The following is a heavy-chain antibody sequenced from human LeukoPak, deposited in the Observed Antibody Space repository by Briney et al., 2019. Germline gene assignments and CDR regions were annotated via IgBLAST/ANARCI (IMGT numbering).Heavy chain of an antibody. Sequence: SQTLSLTCAISGDSVSSNSAAWNWIRQSPSRGLEWLGRTYYRSKWYNDYAVSVKSRITINPDTSKNQFSLQLNSVTPEDTAVYYCARASSSWYSVYYYYYYMDVWGKGTTVTVSS. D-gene: IGHD6-13*01. V-gene: IGHV6-1*01. CDR1: GDSVSSNSAA. CDR2: TYYRSKWYN. J-gene: IGHJ6*03. CDR3: ARASSSWYSVYYYYYYMDV.